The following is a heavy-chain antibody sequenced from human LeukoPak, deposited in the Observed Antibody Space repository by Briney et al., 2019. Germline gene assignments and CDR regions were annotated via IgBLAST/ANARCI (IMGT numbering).Heavy chain of an antibody. J-gene: IGHJ4*02. D-gene: IGHD6-13*01. CDR2: IYYSGST. Sequence: SETLSLTCTVSGGSISSGGYYWSWIRQHPGKGLEWIGYIYYSGSTYYNPSLKSRVTISVDTSKNQFSLKLSSVTAADTAVYYCARCRDSSSWYSLDYWGQGSLVTVSS. CDR1: GGSISSGGYY. CDR3: ARCRDSSSWYSLDY. V-gene: IGHV4-31*03.